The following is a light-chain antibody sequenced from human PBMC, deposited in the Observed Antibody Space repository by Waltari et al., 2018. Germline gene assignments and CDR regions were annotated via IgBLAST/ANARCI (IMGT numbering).Light chain of an antibody. V-gene: IGLV2-8*01. CDR2: EVN. CDR1: TRDVGGFNY. J-gene: IGLJ1*01. CDR3: SSYAGSNNLVV. Sequence: QSALTQPPSASGSPGQSVTISCTGTTRDVGGFNYVSRYQHNPGKAPKLMIYEVNKRPSGVPDRFSGSKSGDTASLTVSGLQAEDEADYYCSSYAGSNNLVVFGTGTKVTVL.